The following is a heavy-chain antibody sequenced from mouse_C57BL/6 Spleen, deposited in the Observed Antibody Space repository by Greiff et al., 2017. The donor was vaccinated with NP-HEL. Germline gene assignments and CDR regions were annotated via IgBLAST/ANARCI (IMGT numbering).Heavy chain of an antibody. CDR1: GYAFSSYW. CDR2: IYPGDGDT. J-gene: IGHJ3*01. Sequence: QVHVKQSGAELVKPGASVKISCKASGYAFSSYWMNWVKQRPGKGLEWIGQIYPGDGDTNYNGKFKGKATLTADKSSSTAYMQLSSLTSEDSAVYFCASSSIYYGNSAWFAYWGQGTLVTVSA. V-gene: IGHV1-80*01. CDR3: ASSSIYYGNSAWFAY. D-gene: IGHD2-1*01.